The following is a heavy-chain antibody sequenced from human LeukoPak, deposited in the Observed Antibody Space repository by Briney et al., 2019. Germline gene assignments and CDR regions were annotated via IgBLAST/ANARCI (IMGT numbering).Heavy chain of an antibody. CDR2: VYYGGST. D-gene: IGHD6-19*01. V-gene: IGHV4-39*06. Sequence: SETLSLTCTVSGGSISSTSYYWGWIRQPPGKGLEWIGSVYYGGSTSYSPSLKSRVTVSVDTSKDQFPLKLSSVTAADTAVYYCARGFSSGWYLKYYFDYWGQGTLVTVSS. J-gene: IGHJ4*02. CDR1: GGSISSTSYY. CDR3: ARGFSSGWYLKYYFDY.